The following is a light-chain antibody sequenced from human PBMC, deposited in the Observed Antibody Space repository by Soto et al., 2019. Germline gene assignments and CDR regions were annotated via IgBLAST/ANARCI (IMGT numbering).Light chain of an antibody. Sequence: DIQMTQSPSTLSASAGDRVTITCRASQGIVRRLAWYQQKPGKAPKLLIYDASSLESGIPARFSGSGAGTEFTLTISSLQPGDFATYYCQHYYSFAMTFGPGTKVDI. J-gene: IGKJ1*01. CDR1: QGIVRR. CDR2: DAS. V-gene: IGKV1-5*01. CDR3: QHYYSFAMT.